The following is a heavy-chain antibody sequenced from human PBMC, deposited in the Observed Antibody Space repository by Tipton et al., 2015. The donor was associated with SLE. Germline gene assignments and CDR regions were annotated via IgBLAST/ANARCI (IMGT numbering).Heavy chain of an antibody. D-gene: IGHD6-19*01. J-gene: IGHJ4*02. CDR2: VNHGGNT. V-gene: IGHV4-38-2*01. Sequence: TLSLTCAVSGYSISSGYYWGWIRQPPGKGLEWIGSVNHGGNTYYNPSLKSRVTISVDTSKNQFSLKLSSVTAADTAVYYCASPAVAGFDYWGQGTLVTVSS. CDR1: GYSISSGYY. CDR3: ASPAVAGFDY.